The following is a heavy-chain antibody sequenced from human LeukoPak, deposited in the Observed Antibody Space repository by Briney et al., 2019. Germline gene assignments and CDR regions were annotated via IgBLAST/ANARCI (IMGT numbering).Heavy chain of an antibody. J-gene: IGHJ4*02. V-gene: IGHV4-61*02. D-gene: IGHD3-10*01. CDR2: IYTSGST. Sequence: SETLSLTCTVSGGSISSGSYYWSWIRQPAGKGLEWIGRIYTSGSTNYNPSLKSRVTISVDTSKNQFSLKLSSVTAADTAVYYCARGPSPLYYYGSGSYPVSLDYWGQGTLVTVSS. CDR1: GGSISSGSYY. CDR3: ARGPSPLYYYGSGSYPVSLDY.